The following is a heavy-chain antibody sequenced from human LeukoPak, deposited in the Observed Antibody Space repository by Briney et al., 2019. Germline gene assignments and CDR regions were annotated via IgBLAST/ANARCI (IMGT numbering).Heavy chain of an antibody. CDR1: GGSFSGYY. Sequence: SETLSLTCAVYGGSFSGYYWSWIRQPPGKGLEWIGEINHSGSTNYNPSLKSRVTISVDTSKNQFSLKLSSVTAADTAVYYCARPTTNYDFTDAFDIWGQGTMVTVSS. CDR2: INHSGST. V-gene: IGHV4-34*01. CDR3: ARPTTNYDFTDAFDI. D-gene: IGHD3-3*01. J-gene: IGHJ3*02.